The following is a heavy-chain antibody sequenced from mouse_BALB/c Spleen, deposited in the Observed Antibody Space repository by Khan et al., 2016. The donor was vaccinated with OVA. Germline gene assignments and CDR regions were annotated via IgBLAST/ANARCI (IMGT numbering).Heavy chain of an antibody. J-gene: IGHJ3*01. CDR3: ARGGYGGFAY. Sequence: QVQLQQPGAELVKPGASVKLSCKASGYTFTSYDINWVRQRPEQGLEWIGWMFPGDGSTKYNENFNGKATLTTDKSTSPAYMQLTRLTTEDSGADFCARGGYGGFAYGGQGTLVTVSA. D-gene: IGHD2-14*01. CDR1: GYTFTSYD. CDR2: MFPGDGST. V-gene: IGHV1S56*01.